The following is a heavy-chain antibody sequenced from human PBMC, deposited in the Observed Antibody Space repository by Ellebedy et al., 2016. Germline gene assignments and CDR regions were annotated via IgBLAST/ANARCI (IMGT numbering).Heavy chain of an antibody. CDR2: TGTGGST. V-gene: IGHV3-23*01. D-gene: IGHD2-8*01. CDR3: AKHKGDCTTASCSDRWYFDL. J-gene: IGHJ2*01. CDR1: GFTFSSYV. Sequence: GESLKISXAASGFTFSSYVMSWVRQAPGKGLEWVSLTGTGGSTHYTDSVKGRFTISRDNSKNTLYLQMNSLRAEDTAVYYCAKHKGDCTTASCSDRWYFDLWGRGTLVTVSS.